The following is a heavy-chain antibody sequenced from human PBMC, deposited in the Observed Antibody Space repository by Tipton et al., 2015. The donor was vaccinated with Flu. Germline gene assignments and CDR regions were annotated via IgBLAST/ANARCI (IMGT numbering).Heavy chain of an antibody. CDR3: AREYYYDDIGEAFDT. CDR2: IYHTGST. D-gene: IGHD3-22*01. V-gene: IGHV4-38-2*02. J-gene: IGHJ3*02. Sequence: LRLSCSVSDYSIVSDYYWGWIRQTPGKGLEWIGNIYHTGSTYYNPSLRGRVTILVDRSKNQFSLKLTSVTAADTAVYFCAREYYYDDIGEAFDTWGQGTMVTVSS. CDR1: DYSIVSDYY.